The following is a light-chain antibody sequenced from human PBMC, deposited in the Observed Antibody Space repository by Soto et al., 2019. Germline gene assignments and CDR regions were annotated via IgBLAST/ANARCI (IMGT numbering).Light chain of an antibody. CDR3: QYYEKSLWT. Sequence: EIVLTQSPGTLSLSPGERATLSCRASQNVRSSSLVWYQHKPGQAPRLLIYGASSRATGIPDRFSGSGSGTDFTLTISSLEPEDSGRYYCQYYEKSLWTGGQGTKVQIK. CDR2: GAS. J-gene: IGKJ1*01. V-gene: IGKV3-20*01. CDR1: QNVRSSS.